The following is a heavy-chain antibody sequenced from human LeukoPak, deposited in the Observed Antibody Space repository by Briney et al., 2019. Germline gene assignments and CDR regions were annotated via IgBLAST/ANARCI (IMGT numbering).Heavy chain of an antibody. CDR3: TRDLDGSGNYHWFDP. D-gene: IGHD3-10*01. J-gene: IGHJ5*02. V-gene: IGHV3-74*01. CDR2: INGDGSIT. CDR1: GFTFSPYW. Sequence: PGGSLRLSCAASGFTFSPYWMHLVRQTPGKGLEWVSRINGDGSITTYADSVKGRFTISRDNAKNTLYVQMNSLRAEDTAVYYCTRDLDGSGNYHWFDPWGQGTLVTVSS.